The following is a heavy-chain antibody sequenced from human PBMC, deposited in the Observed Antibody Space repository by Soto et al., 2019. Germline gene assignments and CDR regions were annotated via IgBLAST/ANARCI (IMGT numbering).Heavy chain of an antibody. Sequence: GGSLRLSCAASGFTFSSYAMSWVRQAPGKGLKWVSAISGSGGSTYYADSVKGRFTISRDNSKNTLYLQMNSLRAEDTAVYYCAKDTSSSPDYFDYWGQGTLVTVSS. CDR2: ISGSGGST. J-gene: IGHJ4*02. CDR1: GFTFSSYA. V-gene: IGHV3-23*01. CDR3: AKDTSSSPDYFDY. D-gene: IGHD6-6*01.